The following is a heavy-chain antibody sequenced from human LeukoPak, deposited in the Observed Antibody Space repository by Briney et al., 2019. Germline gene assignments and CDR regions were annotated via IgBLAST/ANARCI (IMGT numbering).Heavy chain of an antibody. J-gene: IGHJ4*02. CDR2: IYYSGST. Sequence: PSETLSLTCTVSGGSIGSYYWSWIRQPPGKGLEWIGYIYYSGSTNYNPSLKSRVTISVDTSKNQFSLKLSSVTAADTAVYYCARTTTGDYTFDYWGQGTLVTVSS. CDR1: GGSIGSYY. V-gene: IGHV4-59*01. D-gene: IGHD7-27*01. CDR3: ARTTTGDYTFDY.